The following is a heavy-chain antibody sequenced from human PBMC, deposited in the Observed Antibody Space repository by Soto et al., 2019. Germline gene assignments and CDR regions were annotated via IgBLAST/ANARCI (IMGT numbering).Heavy chain of an antibody. Sequence: GGSLRLSCTASGFTFGDYAMSWVRQAPGKGPEWVGFIRSKAYGGTTEYAASVKGRFTISRDDSKSIAYLQMNSLKTEDTAVYYCTRDGTAWGYFDWLFLMDVWAKVPRSPSP. V-gene: IGHV3-49*04. J-gene: IGHJ6*02. CDR1: GFTFGDYA. CDR3: TRDGTAWGYFDWLFLMDV. CDR2: IRSKAYGGTT. D-gene: IGHD3-9*01.